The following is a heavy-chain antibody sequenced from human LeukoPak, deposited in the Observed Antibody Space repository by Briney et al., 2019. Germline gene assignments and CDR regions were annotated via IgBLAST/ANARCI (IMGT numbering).Heavy chain of an antibody. J-gene: IGHJ3*02. CDR2: IYYSGST. D-gene: IGHD1-26*01. CDR3: ARAIVGARGDAFDI. Sequence: SETLSLTCTASGGSISSYYWSWIRQPPGKGLEWIGYIYYSGSTNYNPSLKSRVTISVDTSKNQFSLKLSSVTAADTAVYYCARAIVGARGDAFDIWGQGTMVTVSS. V-gene: IGHV4-59*01. CDR1: GGSISSYY.